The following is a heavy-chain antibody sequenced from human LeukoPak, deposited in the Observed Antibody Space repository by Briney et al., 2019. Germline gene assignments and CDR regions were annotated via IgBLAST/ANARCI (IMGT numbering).Heavy chain of an antibody. CDR2: IKQDGSEK. CDR1: GFTFSNYG. J-gene: IGHJ4*02. V-gene: IGHV3-7*01. D-gene: IGHD3-10*01. CDR3: ARDSGDRTVDY. Sequence: GGSLRLSCTASGFTFSNYGMHWVRQAPGKGLEWVANIKQDGSEKYYVDSVKGRFTISRDNAKNSLYLQMNSLRVEDTAVYYCARDSGDRTVDYWGQGTLVTVSS.